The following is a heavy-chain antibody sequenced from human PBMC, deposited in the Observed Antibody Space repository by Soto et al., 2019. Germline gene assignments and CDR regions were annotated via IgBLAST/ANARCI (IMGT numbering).Heavy chain of an antibody. CDR3: AREIVVARGASYFDY. V-gene: IGHV3-30*03. D-gene: IGHD2-2*01. CDR2: ISYDGSRK. J-gene: IGHJ4*02. Sequence: SLRLSCGGSGFTFSDYGMHWVRQAPGKGLEWVALISYDGSRKYYADSVKGRFTIARDNSKNTLYLQMNSLRAEDTAVYYCAREIVVARGASYFDYWGPGTLVTVSS. CDR1: GFTFSDYG.